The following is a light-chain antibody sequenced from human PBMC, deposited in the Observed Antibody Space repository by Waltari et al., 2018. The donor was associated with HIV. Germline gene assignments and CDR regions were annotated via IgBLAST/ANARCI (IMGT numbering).Light chain of an antibody. J-gene: IGLJ3*02. CDR3: CSYAVTYTYVL. Sequence: QSALTQPRSVSGSPGQSVTISCTGTSSDVGGYDSVSWYLQHPGKVPKLIIYEVIKRPSGVPDRFSGSKSGNAASLTIAWLQTEDEADYFCCSYAVTYTYVLFGGGTKLTVL. CDR2: EVI. CDR1: SSDVGGYDS. V-gene: IGLV2-11*01.